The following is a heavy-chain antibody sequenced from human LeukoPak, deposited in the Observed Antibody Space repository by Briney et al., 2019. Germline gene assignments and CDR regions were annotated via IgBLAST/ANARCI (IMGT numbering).Heavy chain of an antibody. D-gene: IGHD6-13*01. J-gene: IGHJ4*02. Sequence: PGGSLRLSCGASGFPFSNYWMSWVRQAPGKGLEWMANIMQDGSERYYADSVKGRFTISRDNAKTSLYLQMNSLRAEDTAVYYCARDSAVKGISSDWGQGTLVTVSS. CDR2: IMQDGSER. CDR3: ARDSAVKGISSD. CDR1: GFPFSNYW. V-gene: IGHV3-7*05.